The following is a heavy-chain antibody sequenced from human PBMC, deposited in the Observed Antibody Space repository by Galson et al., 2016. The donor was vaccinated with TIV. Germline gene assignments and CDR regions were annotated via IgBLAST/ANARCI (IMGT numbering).Heavy chain of an antibody. CDR1: GYTFTSFD. CDR3: ARGHYYDSSGYSFDF. CDR2: MSPSNGNT. D-gene: IGHD3-22*01. V-gene: IGHV1-8*01. Sequence: CKASGYTFTSFDISWIRQAPGQGLEWMVWMSPSNGNTGYAQKFRGRITMTRHPSTTTVYMELSGLTSEDTAVYYCARGHYYDSSGYSFDFWGQGTLVTVSS. J-gene: IGHJ4*02.